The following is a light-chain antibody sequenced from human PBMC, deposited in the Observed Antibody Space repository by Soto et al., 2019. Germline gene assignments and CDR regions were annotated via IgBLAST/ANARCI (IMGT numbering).Light chain of an antibody. CDR1: QDIGHS. Sequence: DIVMMGSRCSISASVGDRVTFTCRASQDIGHSLAWYQQKPGKPIQLLIYGASTLHSGVPSRFSGSGSGTEFTLTISSLQSEDCAIYYCQPYHPWPSTFGGGTTV. J-gene: IGKJ4*01. V-gene: IGKV1-27*01. CDR2: GAS. CDR3: QPYHPWPST.